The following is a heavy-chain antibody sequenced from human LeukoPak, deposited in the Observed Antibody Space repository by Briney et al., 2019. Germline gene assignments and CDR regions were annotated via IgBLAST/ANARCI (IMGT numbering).Heavy chain of an antibody. Sequence: PGGSLRLSCAVSGFTFSSFGMHWVRQAPGKGLEWVAVIWYDASDRYYADSVKGRFTISRDNSKNTLFLQMNSLRDDDTAVYYCVRGVGVSRFNYFDPWGQGTLVVVSS. D-gene: IGHD5-24*01. CDR2: IWYDASDR. J-gene: IGHJ5*02. CDR1: GFTFSSFG. V-gene: IGHV3-33*01. CDR3: VRGVGVSRFNYFDP.